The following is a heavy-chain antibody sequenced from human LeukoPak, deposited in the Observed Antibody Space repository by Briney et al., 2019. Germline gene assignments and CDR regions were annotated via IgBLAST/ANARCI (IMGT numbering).Heavy chain of an antibody. V-gene: IGHV3-48*03. D-gene: IGHD3-22*01. J-gene: IGHJ3*02. CDR2: ISGSGNII. Sequence: GSLRLSCAASGFSFRSYEMNWVRQAPGEGLEWVSQISGSGNIIYYADSVKGRFSISRGNAKNSLYLQMNSLRAEDTAVYYCAREGPYDGSDGDAFDIWGQGTMVTVSS. CDR1: GFSFRSYE. CDR3: AREGPYDGSDGDAFDI.